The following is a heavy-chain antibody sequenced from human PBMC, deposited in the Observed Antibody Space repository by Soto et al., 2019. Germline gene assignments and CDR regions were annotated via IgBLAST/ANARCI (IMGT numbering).Heavy chain of an antibody. V-gene: IGHV3-23*01. D-gene: IGHD5-12*01. CDR1: GFTFSSYA. Sequence: GGSLRLSCAASGFTFSSYAMSWVRQAPGKGLEWVSAISGSGGSTYYADSVKGRFTISRDNSKNTLYLQMNSLRAEDTAVYYWVKYHGYSVYDLGYYFDYWGQGTLVTVSS. J-gene: IGHJ4*02. CDR2: ISGSGGST. CDR3: VKYHGYSVYDLGYYFDY.